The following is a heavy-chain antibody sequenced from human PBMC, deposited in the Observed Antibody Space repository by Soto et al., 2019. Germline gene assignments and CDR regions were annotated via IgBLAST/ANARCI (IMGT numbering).Heavy chain of an antibody. V-gene: IGHV3-74*01. CDR2: INSDGSRT. J-gene: IGHJ1*01. D-gene: IGHD6-19*01. CDR1: GFTLSSSW. CDR3: ARGSTGWYGYAS. Sequence: EVQLVESGGGLVQPGGSLRLSCAASGFTLSSSWMHWVRQASGKRLVWVSRINSDGSRTNYSDSVKGRFTISRDNDKNTVSLHMNSLRGEATAVYYCARGSTGWYGYASWGLGTLVTVSS.